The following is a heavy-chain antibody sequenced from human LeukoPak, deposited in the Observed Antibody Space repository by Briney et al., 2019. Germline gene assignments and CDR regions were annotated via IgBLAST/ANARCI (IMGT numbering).Heavy chain of an antibody. J-gene: IGHJ1*01. CDR3: ARHVDSSSWYEYFQH. V-gene: IGHV4-4*09. Sequence: SETLSLTCTVSGGSISSYYWSWIRQPPGKGLEWIGYIYTSGSTNYNPSLKSRVTISVDTSKNQFSLKLSSVTAADTAVYYCARHVDSSSWYEYFQHWGQGTLVTVPS. CDR1: GGSISSYY. CDR2: IYTSGST. D-gene: IGHD6-13*01.